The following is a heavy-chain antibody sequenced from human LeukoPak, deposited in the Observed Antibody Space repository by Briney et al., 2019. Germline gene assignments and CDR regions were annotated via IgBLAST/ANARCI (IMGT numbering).Heavy chain of an antibody. Sequence: GGSLRLSCAASGFTFSSYSMNWVRQAPGKGLEWVSSISSSSSYIYYADSVKGRFTISRDNAKNPLYLQMNSLRAEDTAVYYCARDGAGAPDWFDPWGQGTLVTVSS. J-gene: IGHJ5*02. V-gene: IGHV3-21*01. CDR2: ISSSSSYI. CDR3: ARDGAGAPDWFDP. D-gene: IGHD1-26*01. CDR1: GFTFSSYS.